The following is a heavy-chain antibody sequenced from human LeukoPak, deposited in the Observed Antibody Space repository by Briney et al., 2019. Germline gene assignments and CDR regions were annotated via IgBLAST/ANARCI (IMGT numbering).Heavy chain of an antibody. CDR3: AKTGSRAQGGLDY. J-gene: IGHJ4*02. CDR2: ISGSGSGSNT. D-gene: IGHD3-10*01. Sequence: GGSLRLSCAASGFTFSSYAMNWVRQAPGKGLEWVSGISGSGSGSNTYYADSVKGRFTISRDNSKNTLYLQLNSLRAEDMAVYYCAKTGSRAQGGLDYWGQGTLVTVSS. CDR1: GFTFSSYA. V-gene: IGHV3-23*01.